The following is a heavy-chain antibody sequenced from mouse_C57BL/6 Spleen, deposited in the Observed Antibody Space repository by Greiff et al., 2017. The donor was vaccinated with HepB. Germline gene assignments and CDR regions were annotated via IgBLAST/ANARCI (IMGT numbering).Heavy chain of an antibody. CDR1: GYTFTDYE. J-gene: IGHJ4*01. CDR3: TYDYDGANYAMDY. CDR2: IDPETGGT. Sequence: VQLQQSGAELVRPGASVTLSCKASGYTFTDYEMHWVKQTPVHGLEWIGAIDPETGGTAYNQKFKGKAILTADKSSSTAYMELRSLTSEDSAVYNCTYDYDGANYAMDYWGQGTSVTVSS. V-gene: IGHV1-15*01. D-gene: IGHD2-4*01.